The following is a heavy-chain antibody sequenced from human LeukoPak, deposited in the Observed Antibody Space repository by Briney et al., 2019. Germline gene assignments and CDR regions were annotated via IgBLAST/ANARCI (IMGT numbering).Heavy chain of an antibody. CDR3: ATEWPSTQLVNCSGGSCYGQFGEYYYYGMDV. CDR1: GYTFTGYY. CDR2: INPNSGGT. V-gene: IGHV1-2*02. Sequence: ASVKVSCKASGYTFTGYYMHWVRQAPGQGLEWMGWINPNSGGTNYAQKFQGRVTMTEDTSADTAYMELSSLRSEDTAVYYCATEWPSTQLVNCSGGSCYGQFGEYYYYGMDVWGQGTTVTVSS. J-gene: IGHJ6*02. D-gene: IGHD2-15*01.